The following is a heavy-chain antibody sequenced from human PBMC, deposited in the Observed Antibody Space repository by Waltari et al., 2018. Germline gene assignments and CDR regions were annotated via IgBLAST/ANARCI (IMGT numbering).Heavy chain of an antibody. CDR3: ARDYRQTGDY. CDR1: GGSISSSHW. Sequence: VQLQESGPGLVKPSGTLSLTCAVSGGSISSSHWWSWVRQPPGKGLEWVANIKQDGSEKYYVDSVKGRFTISRDNAKNSLYLQMNSLRAEDTAVYYCARDYRQTGDYWGQGTLVTVSS. J-gene: IGHJ4*02. V-gene: IGHV3-7*01. CDR2: IKQDGSEK. D-gene: IGHD1-26*01.